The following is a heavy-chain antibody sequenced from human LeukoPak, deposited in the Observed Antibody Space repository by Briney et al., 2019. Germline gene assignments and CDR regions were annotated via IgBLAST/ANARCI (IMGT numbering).Heavy chain of an antibody. Sequence: TGGSLRLSCAASGFTFSSYAMSWVRQAPGKGLEWVSGISWNSGSIGYADSVKGRFTISRDNAKNSLYLQMNSLRAEDTALYYCAKGQRRYFDYWGQGTLVTVSS. V-gene: IGHV3-9*01. CDR2: ISWNSGSI. J-gene: IGHJ4*02. D-gene: IGHD1-1*01. CDR3: AKGQRRYFDY. CDR1: GFTFSSYA.